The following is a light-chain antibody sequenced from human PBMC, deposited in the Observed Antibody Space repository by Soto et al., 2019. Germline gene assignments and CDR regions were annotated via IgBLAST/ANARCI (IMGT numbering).Light chain of an antibody. J-gene: IGKJ1*01. CDR1: QSVSAW. V-gene: IGKV1-5*01. Sequence: DTRGALSPSALCASVGNSVDSNWLASQSVSAWLAWYQQKPGKAHKFLMYDVATLESLVTLRFSGRGSAIDCWLTINSRPPDEFATHYCQSYRYFSWTDAQGTKVDIK. CDR3: QSYRYFSWT. CDR2: DVA.